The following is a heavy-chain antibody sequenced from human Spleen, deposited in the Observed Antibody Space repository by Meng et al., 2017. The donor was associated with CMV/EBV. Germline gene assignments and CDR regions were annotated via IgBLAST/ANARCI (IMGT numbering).Heavy chain of an antibody. CDR3: AKEMYNYDSSGYSIDY. Sequence: GESLKISCAASGFTFNSYAMNWVRQAPGKGLEWVSTISDSGGNTYYPDSVKGRFTISRDNSKNTLYLQMNSLRAEDTAVYYCAKEMYNYDSSGYSIDYWGQGTLVTVSS. D-gene: IGHD3-22*01. V-gene: IGHV3-23*01. CDR1: GFTFNSYA. CDR2: ISDSGGNT. J-gene: IGHJ4*02.